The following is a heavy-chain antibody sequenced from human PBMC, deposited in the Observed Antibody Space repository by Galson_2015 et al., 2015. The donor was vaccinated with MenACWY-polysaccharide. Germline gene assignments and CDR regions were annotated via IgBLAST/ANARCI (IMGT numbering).Heavy chain of an antibody. Sequence: SVKVSCKASGYKLTSYDINWVRQATGQGLEWMGWMNPNSGNTGYAQKFQGRVTMTSNSAMTTAYMELSSLRSEDTAVYYCAGIIARKYTFADSWGQGTLVTVSS. J-gene: IGHJ4*02. CDR2: MNPNSGNT. D-gene: IGHD2-21*01. CDR1: GYKLTSYD. CDR3: AGIIARKYTFADS. V-gene: IGHV1-8*01.